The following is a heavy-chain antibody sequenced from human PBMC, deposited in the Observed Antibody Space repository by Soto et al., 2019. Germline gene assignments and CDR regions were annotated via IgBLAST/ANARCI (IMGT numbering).Heavy chain of an antibody. CDR3: AKEVRDSSAIDY. CDR2: ISGSGYST. D-gene: IGHD3-22*01. CDR1: GFTFSSYA. Sequence: HPGGSLRLSCAASGFTFSSYAMSWVRQAPGKGLEWVSAISGSGYSTYYADSVKGRFTISRDNSKNTLYLQMNSLRAEDTAVYYCAKEVRDSSAIDYWGQGTLVTVSS. J-gene: IGHJ4*02. V-gene: IGHV3-23*01.